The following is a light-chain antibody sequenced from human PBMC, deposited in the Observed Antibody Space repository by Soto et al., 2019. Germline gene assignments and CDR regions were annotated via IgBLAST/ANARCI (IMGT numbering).Light chain of an antibody. V-gene: IGKV3-20*01. CDR2: GAS. J-gene: IGKJ4*01. CDR1: QSVSSTY. CDR3: QQYGSSPLT. Sequence: EIVLTQSPVTLSFSPGQGATLSCRTSQSVSSTYLAWYQQKPGQAPRLLIYGASSRATGVPDRFSGSGSGADFTLTISRLEPEDFGVYYCQQYGSSPLTFGGGTKVDIK.